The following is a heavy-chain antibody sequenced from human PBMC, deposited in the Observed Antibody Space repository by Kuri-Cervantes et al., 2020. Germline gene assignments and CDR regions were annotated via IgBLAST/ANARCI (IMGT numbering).Heavy chain of an antibody. CDR3: ARGDYGDNRWGYFDL. Sequence: GGSLRLSCAASGFTFSSYSMNWVRQAPGKGLEWVSVIYSGGSTYYADSVKGRFTISRDNSKNTLYPQMNSLRAEDTAVYYCARGDYGDNRWGYFDLWGRGTLVTVSS. D-gene: IGHD4-23*01. CDR2: IYSGGST. J-gene: IGHJ2*01. CDR1: GFTFSSYS. V-gene: IGHV3-53*01.